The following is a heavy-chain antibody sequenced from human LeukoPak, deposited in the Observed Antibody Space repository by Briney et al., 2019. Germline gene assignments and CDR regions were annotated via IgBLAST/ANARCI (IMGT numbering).Heavy chain of an antibody. J-gene: IGHJ4*02. V-gene: IGHV3-74*01. Sequence: GGSLRLSCAASGFTLSSFWMHWVLQAPGKGLEWVSRISSDGSSTNYADSVKGRFAISRDAAKNTLFLQINSLRAEDKAVYFCAAAGRGSLDYWGQGTLVPVSS. CDR3: AAAGRGSLDY. CDR1: GFTLSSFW. D-gene: IGHD3-10*01. CDR2: ISSDGSST.